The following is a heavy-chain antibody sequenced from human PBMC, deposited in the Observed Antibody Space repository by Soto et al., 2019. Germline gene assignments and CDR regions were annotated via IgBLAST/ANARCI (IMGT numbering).Heavy chain of an antibody. CDR3: ASPPKGGSGFDY. D-gene: IGHD3-16*01. CDR1: GFTFGHYA. Sequence: GGSLRLSCAASGFTFGHYAMHWVRQAPGKGLEWLAIISYDGDNEYYAGSVRGRFTISRDNSKNTLYLQTNNLRHEDTAVYYCASPPKGGSGFDYWGQGTRVTVSS. V-gene: IGHV3-30*03. CDR2: ISYDGDNE. J-gene: IGHJ4*02.